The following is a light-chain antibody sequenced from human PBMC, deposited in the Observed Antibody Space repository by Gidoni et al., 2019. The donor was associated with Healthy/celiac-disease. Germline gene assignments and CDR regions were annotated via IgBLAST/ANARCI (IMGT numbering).Light chain of an antibody. V-gene: IGKV1-5*01. CDR3: QQYNSYSHT. J-gene: IGKJ2*01. Sequence: DIQMTQSPSTLSASVGDRVTITCRASQSISSWLAWYQQKPGKAPKLLIYDACSLESGVPSRFSGSGARTEFTLTISSQQPDDFATYYCQQYNSYSHTFGQGTKLDIK. CDR2: DAC. CDR1: QSISSW.